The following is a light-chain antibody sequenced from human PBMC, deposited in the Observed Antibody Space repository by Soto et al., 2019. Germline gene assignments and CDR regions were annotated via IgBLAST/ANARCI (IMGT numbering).Light chain of an antibody. Sequence: EMVMTRSPATLSVSPGERVTLSSSASQSVSSYLAWYQQKPGQPPRLLIYVASTRAAGIPARFSGSGSGTEFTLTISSLQSEDFAVYYCQQSKDWPPRFGQGTKVEIK. CDR3: QQSKDWPPR. CDR2: VAS. V-gene: IGKV3-15*01. CDR1: QSVSSY. J-gene: IGKJ1*01.